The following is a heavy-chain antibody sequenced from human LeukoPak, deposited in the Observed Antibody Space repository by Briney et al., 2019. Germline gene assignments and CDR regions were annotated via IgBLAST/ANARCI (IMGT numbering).Heavy chain of an antibody. V-gene: IGHV4-59*11. CDR3: ARDLADILTDYNWFDP. J-gene: IGHJ5*02. CDR2: IYYSGST. CDR1: GGSISSHY. D-gene: IGHD3-9*01. Sequence: PSETLSLTCTVSGGSISSHYWSWIRQPPGKGLEWIGYIYYSGSTNYNPSLKSRVTISVDTSKNQFSLKLSSVTAADTAVYYCARDLADILTDYNWFDPWGQGTLVTVSS.